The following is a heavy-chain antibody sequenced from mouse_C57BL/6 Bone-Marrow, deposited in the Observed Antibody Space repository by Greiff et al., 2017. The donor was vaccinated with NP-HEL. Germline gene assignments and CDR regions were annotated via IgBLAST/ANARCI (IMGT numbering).Heavy chain of an antibody. CDR1: GYTFTSYW. Sequence: QVQLQQPGAELVRPGTSVKLSCKASGYTFTSYWMHWVKQRPGQGLEWIGVIDPSDSYTNYNQKFTGKATLTVDTSSSTAYMQLSSLTSEDSAVYYCARSIYDGYYDAMDYWGQGTSVTVSS. V-gene: IGHV1-59*01. J-gene: IGHJ4*01. CDR3: ARSIYDGYYDAMDY. D-gene: IGHD2-3*01. CDR2: IDPSDSYT.